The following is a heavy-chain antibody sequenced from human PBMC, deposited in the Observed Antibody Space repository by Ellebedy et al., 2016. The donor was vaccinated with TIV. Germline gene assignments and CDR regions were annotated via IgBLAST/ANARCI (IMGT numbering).Heavy chain of an antibody. J-gene: IGHJ4*02. D-gene: IGHD6-6*01. V-gene: IGHV3-7*03. CDR2: INQYGSDI. Sequence: GESLKISCAASGFTFSSYWMSWVRQAPGKGLEWVANINQYGSDINYVDSVKGRFTISRDNAKNSLYLQMNSLRAEDTAVYFCASEYSSALHWGYWGQGTQVTVSS. CDR3: ASEYSSALHWGY. CDR1: GFTFSSYW.